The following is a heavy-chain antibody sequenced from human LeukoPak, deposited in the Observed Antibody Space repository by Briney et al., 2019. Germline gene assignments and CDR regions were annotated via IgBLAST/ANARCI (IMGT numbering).Heavy chain of an antibody. J-gene: IGHJ4*02. D-gene: IGHD4/OR15-4a*01. CDR3: ARSMYGEGRRIIDFDY. Sequence: PGGSLRLSCAASGFTFSDHHIDWLRQAPGKRLEGVARTRNKINSYTTAYAVSVTGRFTVSRDDSSNSVYLQMNSLKIEDTAVYYCARSMYGEGRRIIDFDYWGQGSLLTVSS. CDR1: GFTFSDHH. V-gene: IGHV3-72*01. CDR2: TRNKINSYTT.